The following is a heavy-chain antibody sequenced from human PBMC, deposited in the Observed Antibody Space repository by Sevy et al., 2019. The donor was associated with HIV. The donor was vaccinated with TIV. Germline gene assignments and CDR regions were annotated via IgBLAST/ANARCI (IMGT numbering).Heavy chain of an antibody. V-gene: IGHV3-43*01. CDR1: GFTFDDYT. CDR3: AKDMGGYCSSTSCPGNYYYYYGMDV. D-gene: IGHD2-2*01. J-gene: IGHJ6*02. Sequence: GGSLRLSCAASGFTFDDYTMHWVRQAPGKGLEWVSLISWDGGSTYYADSVKGRFTISRDNSKNSLYLQMNSLRTEDTALYYCAKDMGGYCSSTSCPGNYYYYYGMDVWGQGTTVTVSS. CDR2: ISWDGGST.